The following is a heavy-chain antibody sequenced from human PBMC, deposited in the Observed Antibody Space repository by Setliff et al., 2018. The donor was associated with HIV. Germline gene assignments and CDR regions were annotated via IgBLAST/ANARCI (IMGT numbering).Heavy chain of an antibody. CDR2: INPNNGGT. J-gene: IGHJ4*02. D-gene: IGHD3-10*01. CDR3: ARDHYGSGSYLFDY. CDR1: GYTFTGYY. V-gene: IGHV1-2*04. Sequence: ASVKVSCKASGYTFTGYYMHWVRQAPGQGLEWMGWINPNNGGTNYAQKFQGWITMTRDKSISTAYMELSRLRSDDTAVYYCARDHYGSGSYLFDYWGQGTLVTVSS.